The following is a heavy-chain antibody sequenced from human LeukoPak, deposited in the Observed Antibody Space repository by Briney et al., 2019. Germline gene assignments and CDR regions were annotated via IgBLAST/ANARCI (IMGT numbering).Heavy chain of an antibody. CDR2: INSDGSRT. J-gene: IGHJ4*02. V-gene: IGHV3-74*01. D-gene: IGHD2-15*01. CDR3: ARAFLSGGTVSY. CDR1: GFTLSSYW. Sequence: PGGSLRLSCAASGFTLSSYWMDWVRQAPGKGLVWVSRINSDGSRTSYADSVKGRFTISRDNAKNTLYLQMNSLRPEDTAVYYCARAFLSGGTVSYWGQGTLVTVSS.